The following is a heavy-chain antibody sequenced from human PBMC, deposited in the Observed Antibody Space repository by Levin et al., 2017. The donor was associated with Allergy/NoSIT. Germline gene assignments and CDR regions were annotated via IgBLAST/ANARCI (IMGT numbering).Heavy chain of an antibody. Sequence: TCQGSGYSFISYWIAWVRQMPGKGLEWMGSVYPADSDATYNPSFLGQVSISVDKSLRTAYLQWSRLKPSDTAMYYCAKIDSHSGYGLNVWGQGTTVTVSS. CDR2: VYPADSDA. CDR1: GYSFISYW. J-gene: IGHJ6*02. V-gene: IGHV5-51*01. CDR3: AKIDSHSGYGLNV. D-gene: IGHD2-15*01.